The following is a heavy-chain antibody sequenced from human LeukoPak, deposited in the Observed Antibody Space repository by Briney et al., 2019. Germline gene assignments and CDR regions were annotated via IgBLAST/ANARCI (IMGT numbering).Heavy chain of an antibody. CDR3: ARASRTTVVKDAFDI. Sequence: GASVKVSFKASGYPFTSYYMHWVRQAPGQGLEWMGIINPSGGSTSYAQKFQGRVTMTRDTSTSTVYMELSSLRSEDTAVYYCARASRTTVVKDAFDIWGQGTMVTVSS. J-gene: IGHJ3*02. CDR2: INPSGGST. V-gene: IGHV1-46*01. D-gene: IGHD4-23*01. CDR1: GYPFTSYY.